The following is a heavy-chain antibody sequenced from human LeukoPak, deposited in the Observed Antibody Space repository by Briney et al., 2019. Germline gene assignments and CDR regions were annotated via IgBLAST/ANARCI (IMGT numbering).Heavy chain of an antibody. CDR3: ARHCCSGPAKRVFDI. D-gene: IGHD2-15*01. V-gene: IGHV4-39*01. Sequence: SSETLSLTCTVSGGSIISSDYHWGWVRQPPGKGLEWIGTISYSGNTDYNPSLRSRVTISVGTSNNQFSLRLGSVTAADTAVYHCARHCCSGPAKRVFDIWGQGTMVTVSS. CDR1: GGSIISSDYH. J-gene: IGHJ3*02. CDR2: ISYSGNT.